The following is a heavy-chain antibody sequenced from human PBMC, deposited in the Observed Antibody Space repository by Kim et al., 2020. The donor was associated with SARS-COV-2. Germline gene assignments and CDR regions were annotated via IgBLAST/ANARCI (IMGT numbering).Heavy chain of an antibody. Sequence: GKADSVKGRFTISRENAKNAMYLQMNSLRAEDTALYYCAKKAAAGTVFDYWGQGTLVTVSS. CDR3: AKKAAAGTVFDY. D-gene: IGHD6-13*01. J-gene: IGHJ4*02. V-gene: IGHV3-9*01.